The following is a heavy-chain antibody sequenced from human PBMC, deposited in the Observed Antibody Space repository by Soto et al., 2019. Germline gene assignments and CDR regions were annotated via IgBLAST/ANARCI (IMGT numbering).Heavy chain of an antibody. Sequence: EVQQLESGGGLVQPGGSLRLSCAASGFTFSSDAMSWVRQAPGRGLEWVSSLDGSGSHTFHADSVKGRFTISRDNSKNTVYLQMNSLRAEDTAVYYCVKAQYSSKRGYFDYWGQGTVVTVSS. V-gene: IGHV3-23*01. J-gene: IGHJ4*02. D-gene: IGHD4-4*01. CDR2: LDGSGSHT. CDR3: VKAQYSSKRGYFDY. CDR1: GFTFSSDA.